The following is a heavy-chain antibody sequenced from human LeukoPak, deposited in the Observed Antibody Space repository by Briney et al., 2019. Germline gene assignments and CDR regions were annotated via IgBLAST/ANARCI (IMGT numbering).Heavy chain of an antibody. CDR1: GYTFTSYD. V-gene: IGHV1-8*03. CDR2: MNPNSGNT. CDR3: ARIQDIVVVPANYQGWEWDFDI. Sequence: GASVKVSCKASGYTFTSYDINWVRQATGQGLEWMGWMNPNSGNTGYAQKFQGRVTITRNTSISTAYMELSRLRSDDTAVYYCARIQDIVVVPANYQGWEWDFDIWGQGTMVTVSS. J-gene: IGHJ3*02. D-gene: IGHD2-2*01.